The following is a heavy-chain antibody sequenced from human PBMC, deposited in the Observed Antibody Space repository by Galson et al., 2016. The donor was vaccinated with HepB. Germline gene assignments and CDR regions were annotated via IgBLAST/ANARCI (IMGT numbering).Heavy chain of an antibody. V-gene: IGHV1-18*01. CDR1: GYTFTTSG. Sequence: SVKVSCKASGYTFTTSGISWVRQAPGQGLERMGWISTYSGNTKYAQKLQGGLTLTSDSSTTTAYMVLRSLRFDDTALYYCARDVQYRFDSWGKGTLVTVSS. CDR2: ISTYSGNT. J-gene: IGHJ4*02. CDR3: ARDVQYRFDS. D-gene: IGHD2/OR15-2a*01.